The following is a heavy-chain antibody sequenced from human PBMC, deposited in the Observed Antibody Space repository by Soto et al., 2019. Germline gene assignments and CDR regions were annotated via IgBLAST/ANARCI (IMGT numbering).Heavy chain of an antibody. J-gene: IGHJ6*02. Sequence: VFEGKSRNISWRRWVRKNTGKGPEWIGEIYHSGSTNYNPSLKSRVNISVDKSKHQLYLKLSSVTAADTAVYYCSSQGAAGSSAGSYVLDFLVQGTTVTGFS. D-gene: IGHD6-13*01. CDR2: IYHSGST. CDR3: SSQGAAGSSAGSYVLDF. CDR1: EGKSRNISW. V-gene: IGHV4-4*02.